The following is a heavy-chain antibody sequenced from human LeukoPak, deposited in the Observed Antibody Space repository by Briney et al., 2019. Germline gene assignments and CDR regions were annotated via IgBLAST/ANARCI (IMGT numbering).Heavy chain of an antibody. Sequence: PSGTLSLTCAVSGGSISSNNWWSWVRQPPGKGLEWIGEIYHSGSTNYNPSLKSRVTISVDKSKNQFSLKLSSVTAADTAVYYCARARLVDDYGDYGRWNYYYYYYMDVWGKGTTVTVSS. V-gene: IGHV4-4*02. J-gene: IGHJ6*03. CDR3: ARARLVDDYGDYGRWNYYYYYYMDV. CDR2: IYHSGST. CDR1: GGSISSNNW. D-gene: IGHD4-17*01.